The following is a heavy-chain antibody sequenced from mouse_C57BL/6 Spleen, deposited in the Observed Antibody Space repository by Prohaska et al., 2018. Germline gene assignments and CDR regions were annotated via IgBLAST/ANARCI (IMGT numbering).Heavy chain of an antibody. J-gene: IGHJ3*01. CDR1: RFSLSTFGMG. CDR3: GRVEDGHDGRLAY. V-gene: IGHV8-8*01. D-gene: IGHD2-12*01. CDR2: IWWDDDK. Sequence: QVTLKESGPGLLQPSQTLSLTCSFSRFSLSTFGMGVVWIRQPSGKGLEWLDHIWWDDDKYYNPALKSRLTNSKDSAKNQVCLNIAKVYNADAISYYCGRVEDGHDGRLAYWGQGTLVTVSA.